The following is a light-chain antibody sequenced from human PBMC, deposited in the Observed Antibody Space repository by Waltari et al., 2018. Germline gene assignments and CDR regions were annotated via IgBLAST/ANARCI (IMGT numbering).Light chain of an antibody. Sequence: DIQMTPFPSTLSASVGDRLTITCRASQSINSWLAWSQQKPGKAPKLLTYKASSLESGVPSRFSGSGSGKEFTLTISSLQPDDFATYYCQQYNSYEWTFGQGTKVAIK. CDR2: KAS. J-gene: IGKJ1*01. CDR3: QQYNSYEWT. V-gene: IGKV1-5*03. CDR1: QSINSW.